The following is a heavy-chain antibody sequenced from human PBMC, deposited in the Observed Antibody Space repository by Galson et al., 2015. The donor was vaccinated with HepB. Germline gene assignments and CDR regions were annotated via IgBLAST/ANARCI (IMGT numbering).Heavy chain of an antibody. CDR3: AREHSSTVTTDYYGMDV. CDR1: GYTFTGYY. Sequence: KVSCKASGYTFTGYYMHWVRQAPGQGLEWMGWINPNSGGTNYAQKFQGRVTMTRDTSISTAYMELSRLRSDDTAVYYCAREHSSTVTTDYYGMDVWGQGTTVTVSS. CDR2: INPNSGGT. V-gene: IGHV1-2*02. J-gene: IGHJ6*02. D-gene: IGHD4-17*01.